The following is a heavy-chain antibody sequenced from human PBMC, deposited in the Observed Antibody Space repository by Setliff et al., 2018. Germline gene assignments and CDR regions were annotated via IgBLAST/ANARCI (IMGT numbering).Heavy chain of an antibody. CDR3: ARYRNYFDSSGQTQYYFDY. J-gene: IGHJ4*02. CDR1: GDSINPYY. CDR2: IYYSGAT. D-gene: IGHD3-22*01. Sequence: SETLSLTCSVSGDSINPYYWTWIRQPPGKGLEWIGFIYYSGATTYNPSLKSRVTISVDTSKNQFSLNLNSVTAADTAVYYRARYRNYFDSSGQTQYYFDYWGQGTLVTVSS. V-gene: IGHV4-59*01.